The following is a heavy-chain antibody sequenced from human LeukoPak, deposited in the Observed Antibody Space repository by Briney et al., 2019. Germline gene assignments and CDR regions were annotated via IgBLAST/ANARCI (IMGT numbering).Heavy chain of an antibody. CDR1: GFTFGDYA. CDR3: TRATPLYYDSSVSDY. J-gene: IGHJ4*02. CDR2: IRSKAYGGTT. V-gene: IGHV3-49*04. Sequence: PGRSLRLSCTASGFTFGDYAMSWVRQAPGKGLEWVGFIRSKAYGGTTEYAASVKGRFTISRHDSKSIAYLQMNSLKTEDTAVYYCTRATPLYYDSSVSDYWGQGTLVTVSS. D-gene: IGHD3-22*01.